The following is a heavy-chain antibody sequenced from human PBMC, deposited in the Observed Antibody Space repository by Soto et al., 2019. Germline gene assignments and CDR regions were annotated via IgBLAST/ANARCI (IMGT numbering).Heavy chain of an antibody. CDR1: GGTFSSYA. Sequence: QVQLVQSGAEVQKPGSSVKVSCKASGGTFSSYAISWVRQAPGQGLEWMGGIIPIFGTANYAQKFQGRVTITADESTSTAYMELSSLRSEDTAVYYCAGAGRPLKASQGYYYGMDVWGQGTTVTVSS. CDR2: IIPIFGTA. J-gene: IGHJ6*02. CDR3: AGAGRPLKASQGYYYGMDV. V-gene: IGHV1-69*01.